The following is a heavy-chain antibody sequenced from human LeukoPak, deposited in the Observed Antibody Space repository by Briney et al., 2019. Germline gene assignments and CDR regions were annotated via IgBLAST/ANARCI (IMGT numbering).Heavy chain of an antibody. CDR3: TTVWGSYIRSFVDSVADRGY. CDR1: AFTFSNAW. V-gene: IGHV3-15*05. CDR2: LNSKSDGGKP. J-gene: IGHJ4*02. Sequence: PAGSLRLSCTASAFTFSNAWLSWVRQAPGKGREWIGHLNSKSDGGKPDYAAPVEGRLTISRDDSKCTLYLQMQSMKTEDTAVYYCTTVWGSYIRSFVDSVADRGYWGQGTRVTVSS. D-gene: IGHD3/OR15-3a*01.